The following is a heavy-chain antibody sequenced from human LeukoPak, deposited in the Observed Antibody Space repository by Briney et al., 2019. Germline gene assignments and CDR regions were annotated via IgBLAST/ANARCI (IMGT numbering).Heavy chain of an antibody. Sequence: GGSLRLSCAASGFSFSVYWMHWVRQAPGKGPAWVSRIKTDGSITYYADSVKGRFTISRDNSKNTLYLQMNSLRAEDTAVYYCAKDEVGYYGSGSYSWGQGTLVTVSS. D-gene: IGHD3-10*01. CDR1: GFSFSVYW. CDR2: IKTDGSIT. V-gene: IGHV3-74*01. J-gene: IGHJ4*02. CDR3: AKDEVGYYGSGSYS.